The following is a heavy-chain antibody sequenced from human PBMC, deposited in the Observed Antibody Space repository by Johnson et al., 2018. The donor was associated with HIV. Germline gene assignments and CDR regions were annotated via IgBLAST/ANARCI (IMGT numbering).Heavy chain of an antibody. J-gene: IGHJ3*01. D-gene: IGHD3-16*01. V-gene: IGHV3-7*05. Sequence: VQLVESGGGVVRPGGSLRLSCAASGFTFDDYGMSWVRQAPGKGLEWVANIKQDGSEKNYVDSVKGRFIVSRDNAKNSLYLQMKTVRVDDSAGYYCAREGADVWRALEVWGQGTVVTVSS. CDR2: IKQDGSEK. CDR3: AREGADVWRALEV. CDR1: GFTFDDYG.